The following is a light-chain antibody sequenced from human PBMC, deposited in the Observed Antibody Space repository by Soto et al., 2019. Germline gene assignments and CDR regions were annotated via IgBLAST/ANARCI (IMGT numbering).Light chain of an antibody. Sequence: DVQMTQSPSSLSASVGDRVTITCRASQNIDTYLNWFQRKPGKAPKLLIYRASSLHSGVPSRFSGSGSGTDFTLTISSLQAEDFAVYYCQQYNNWPITFGQGTRLEIK. CDR2: RAS. CDR3: QQYNNWPIT. J-gene: IGKJ5*01. CDR1: QNIDTY. V-gene: IGKV1-39*01.